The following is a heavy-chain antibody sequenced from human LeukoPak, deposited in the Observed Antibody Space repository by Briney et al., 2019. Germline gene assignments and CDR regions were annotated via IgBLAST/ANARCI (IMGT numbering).Heavy chain of an antibody. Sequence: ASVKVSCKASGYTXINYYMHWVRQAPGQGLEWVGWINPNSGGTNYAQKFQGRVTITRDTSVSTAYMDLSGLTSDDTAVYYCARVGYYYGMDVWGQGTTVTVSS. D-gene: IGHD3-16*01. V-gene: IGHV1-2*02. CDR2: INPNSGGT. CDR3: ARVGYYYGMDV. CDR1: GYTXINYY. J-gene: IGHJ6*02.